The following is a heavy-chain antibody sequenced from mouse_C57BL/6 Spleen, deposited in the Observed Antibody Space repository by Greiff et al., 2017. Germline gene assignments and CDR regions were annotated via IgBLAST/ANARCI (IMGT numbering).Heavy chain of an antibody. CDR2: IHPNSGST. V-gene: IGHV1-64*01. CDR3: ARSGANGDPFAY. CDR1: GYTFTSYW. J-gene: IGHJ3*01. Sequence: QVQLQQPGAELVKPGASVKLSCKASGYTFTSYWMHWVKQRPGQGLEWIGMIHPNSGSTNYNEKFKSKATLTVDKSSSTAYMQLSSLTSEDSAVDYCARSGANGDPFAYWGQGTLVTVSA. D-gene: IGHD4-1*01.